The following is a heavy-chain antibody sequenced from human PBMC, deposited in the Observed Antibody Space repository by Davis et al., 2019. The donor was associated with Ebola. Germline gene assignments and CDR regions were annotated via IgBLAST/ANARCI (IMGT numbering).Heavy chain of an antibody. V-gene: IGHV3-21*01. J-gene: IGHJ6*04. D-gene: IGHD3-16*01. CDR2: ISSSSSYI. CDR3: AREGGTYYYYYGLDV. CDR1: GFTFSSYG. Sequence: GESLKISCAASGFTFSSYGMHWVRQAPGKGLEWVSSISSSSSYIYYSDSEKGRFTVSRDNAKNSLYLQMNSLRAEDTAVYYCAREGGTYYYYYGLDVWGKGTTVTVSS.